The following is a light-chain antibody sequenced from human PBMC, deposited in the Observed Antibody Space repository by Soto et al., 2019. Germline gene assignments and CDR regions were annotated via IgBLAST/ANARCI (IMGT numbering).Light chain of an antibody. J-gene: IGLJ1*01. V-gene: IGLV1-40*01. CDR1: SSNIGAGYD. Sequence: QSVLTQPPSVSGAPGQRVTISCTGSSSNIGAGYDVHWYQQLPGTAPKLPIYGNSNRPSGVPDRFSGSKSGTSASLAITGLQAEDEADYYCQSYDSSLSFYVFGTGTKLT. CDR2: GNS. CDR3: QSYDSSLSFYV.